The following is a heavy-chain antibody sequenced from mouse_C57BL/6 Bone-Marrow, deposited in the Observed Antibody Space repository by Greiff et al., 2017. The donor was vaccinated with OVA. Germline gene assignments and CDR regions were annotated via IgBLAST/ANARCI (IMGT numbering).Heavy chain of an antibody. Sequence: QVQLQQPGAELVKPGASVTLSCKASGSTFTSYWMPWVKQRPGQGLEWIGMIHPNSGSTNYNEKFKSKATLSVDKSSSTAYMQLSSLTSEDSAVYYCARDYYGSSRSRRTLDYWGQGTTLTVSS. CDR3: ARDYYGSSRSRRTLDY. CDR2: IHPNSGST. D-gene: IGHD1-1*01. J-gene: IGHJ2*01. CDR1: GSTFTSYW. V-gene: IGHV1-64*01.